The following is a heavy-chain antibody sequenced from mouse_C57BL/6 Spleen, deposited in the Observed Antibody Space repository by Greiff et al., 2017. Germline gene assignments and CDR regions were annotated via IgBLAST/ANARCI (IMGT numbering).Heavy chain of an antibody. J-gene: IGHJ4*01. CDR3: ARGLYYYGSSYDAMDY. V-gene: IGHV5-17*01. CDR2: ISSGSSTI. Sequence: VQLKESGGGLVKPGGSLKLSCAASGFTFSDYGMHWVRQAPEKGLEWVAYISSGSSTIYYADTVKGRFTISRDNAKNTLFLQMTSLRSEDTAMYSCARGLYYYGSSYDAMDYWGQGTSVTVSS. CDR1: GFTFSDYG. D-gene: IGHD1-1*01.